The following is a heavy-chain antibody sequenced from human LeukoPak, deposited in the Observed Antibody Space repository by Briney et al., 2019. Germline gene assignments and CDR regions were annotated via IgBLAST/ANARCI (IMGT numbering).Heavy chain of an antibody. D-gene: IGHD5-18*01. Sequence: GGSLRLSCAASGFTFTTYWMHWVRQAPGKGLVWVSHINSDGSITSYADSAKGRFTISRDNAKNTLYLQMNSLRAEDTAVYYCARDAVDTANAVWGQGTTVTVS. J-gene: IGHJ6*02. CDR2: INSDGSIT. CDR1: GFTFTTYW. V-gene: IGHV3-74*01. CDR3: ARDAVDTANAV.